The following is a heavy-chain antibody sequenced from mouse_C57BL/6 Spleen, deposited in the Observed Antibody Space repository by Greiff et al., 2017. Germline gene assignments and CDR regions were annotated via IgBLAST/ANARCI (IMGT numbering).Heavy chain of an antibody. CDR2: IRNKANGYTT. V-gene: IGHV7-3*01. CDR1: GFTFTDYY. J-gene: IGHJ2*01. D-gene: IGHD2-4*01. CDR3: ARWGDYGDFDY. Sequence: EVQRVESGGGLVQPGGSLSLSCAASGFTFTDYYMSWVRQPPGKALEWLGFIRNKANGYTTEYSASVKGRFTISRDNSQSILYLQMNALRAEDSATYYCARWGDYGDFDYWGQGTTLTVSS.